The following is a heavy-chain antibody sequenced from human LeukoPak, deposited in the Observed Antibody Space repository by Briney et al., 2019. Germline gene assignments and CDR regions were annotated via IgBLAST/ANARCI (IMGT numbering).Heavy chain of an antibody. J-gene: IGHJ5*02. V-gene: IGHV3-30*18. D-gene: IGHD3-10*01. Sequence: PGRSLRLSCAASGFTFSSYGMHWVRQAPGKGLEWVAVISYDGSNKYYADSVEGRFTISRDNSKNTLYLQMNSLRAEDTAVYYCAKSQGLWFGELGNWFDPWGQGTLVTVSS. CDR1: GFTFSSYG. CDR3: AKSQGLWFGELGNWFDP. CDR2: ISYDGSNK.